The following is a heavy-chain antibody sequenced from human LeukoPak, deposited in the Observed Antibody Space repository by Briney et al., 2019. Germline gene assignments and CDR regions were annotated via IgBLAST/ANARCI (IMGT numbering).Heavy chain of an antibody. V-gene: IGHV3-15*01. J-gene: IGHJ4*02. CDR2: IKSKSDGGTI. D-gene: IGHD6-19*01. CDR1: GFTFNKAW. CDR3: TTLSIVVAGN. Sequence: PGGSLRLSCAASGFTFNKAWMNWLRQAPGKGLECIGRIKSKSDGGTIDYAAPVEGRFTISRDDSKNTQYLQMNNLKTEYTAVYYCTTLSIVVAGNWSQGTLVTVSS.